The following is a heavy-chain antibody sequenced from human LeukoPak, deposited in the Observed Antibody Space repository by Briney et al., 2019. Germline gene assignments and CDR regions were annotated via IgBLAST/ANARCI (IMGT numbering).Heavy chain of an antibody. D-gene: IGHD3-22*01. CDR1: GFTFRSYA. V-gene: IGHV3-23*01. CDR3: AAGRGWLIDY. Sequence: GGSLRLSCATSGFTFRSYAMIWVRQAPERGLQWVSGISGSGTYYADFAKGRFTISRDNTQNSLYLQMNNLRVEDTAVYYCAAGRGWLIDYWGQGTPVTASS. J-gene: IGHJ4*02. CDR2: ISGSGT.